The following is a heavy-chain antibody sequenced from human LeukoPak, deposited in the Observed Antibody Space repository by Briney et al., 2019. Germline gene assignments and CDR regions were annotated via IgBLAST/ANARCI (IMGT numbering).Heavy chain of an antibody. Sequence: SETLSLTCAVYGGSFSGYYWSRIRQPPGKGLEWIGEINHSGSTNYNPSLKSRVTISVDTSKNQFSLKLSSVTAADTAVYYCARRYYYDSSGLPLDYWGQGTLVTVSS. V-gene: IGHV4-34*01. J-gene: IGHJ4*02. CDR3: ARRYYYDSSGLPLDY. D-gene: IGHD3-22*01. CDR2: INHSGST. CDR1: GGSFSGYY.